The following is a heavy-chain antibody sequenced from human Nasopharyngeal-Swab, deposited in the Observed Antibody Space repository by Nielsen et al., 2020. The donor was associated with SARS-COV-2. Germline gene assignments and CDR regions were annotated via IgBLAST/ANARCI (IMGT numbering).Heavy chain of an antibody. CDR3: ATGRVTTFFSWFDP. V-gene: IGHV1-24*01. CDR2: FDPEDGET. D-gene: IGHD4-17*01. J-gene: IGHJ5*02. CDR1: GYTLTELY. Sequence: ASVKVSCKVSGYTLTELYMHWVRQAPAKGLEWMGGFDPEDGETIYAQKFQGRVTMTEDTSTDTAYMELSSLRSEDTAVYYCATGRVTTFFSWFDPWGQGTLVTVSS.